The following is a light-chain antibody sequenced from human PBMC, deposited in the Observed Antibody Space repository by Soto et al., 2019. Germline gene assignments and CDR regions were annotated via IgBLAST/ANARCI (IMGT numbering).Light chain of an antibody. J-gene: IGLJ1*01. CDR2: NNN. CDR1: SSNIGRNT. Sequence: QSVLTQPPSASGTPGQRVTISCSGSSSNIGRNTVNWYQQVPGTAPKLLIYNNNQRPPGVPDRFSGSKSGTSASLAIIGLQSEDEADYYCAAWDDGLNGSVFGAGTKVTVL. V-gene: IGLV1-44*01. CDR3: AAWDDGLNGSV.